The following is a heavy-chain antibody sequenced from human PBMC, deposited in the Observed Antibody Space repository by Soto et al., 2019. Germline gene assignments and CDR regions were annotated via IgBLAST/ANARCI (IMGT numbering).Heavy chain of an antibody. V-gene: IGHV3-48*01. CDR2: ISSSANTK. J-gene: IGHJ4*02. Sequence: SGFTIRDHIMNRVSKAPGKGLEWISYISSSANTKYYADSVQGRFTISRDTAENSLYLQMNSLRTEDTAVYFCTKERPKGRGLFDYWGQGTLVTVSS. CDR3: TKERPKGRGLFDY. CDR1: GFTIRDHI. D-gene: IGHD3-10*01.